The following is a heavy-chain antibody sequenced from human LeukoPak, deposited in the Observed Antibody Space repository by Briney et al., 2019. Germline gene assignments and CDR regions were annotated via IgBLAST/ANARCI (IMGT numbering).Heavy chain of an antibody. D-gene: IGHD3-10*01. Sequence: QPGGSLRLSCAASGFTFRNSAMHWVRQAPGKGLEWVAVISHDGTKSSYGDSVRGRFTISRDNSKNTLYLQMNSLRAEDTAVYYCARETPPRLGVTDYWGQGTLVTVSS. CDR3: ARETPPRLGVTDY. J-gene: IGHJ4*02. CDR1: GFTFRNSA. V-gene: IGHV3-30-3*01. CDR2: ISHDGTKS.